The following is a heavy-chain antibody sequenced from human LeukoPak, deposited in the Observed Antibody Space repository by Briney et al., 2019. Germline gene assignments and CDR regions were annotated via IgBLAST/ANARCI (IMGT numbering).Heavy chain of an antibody. D-gene: IGHD6-13*01. J-gene: IGHJ4*02. CDR2: ISGSGTRT. V-gene: IGHV3-23*01. CDR1: GFTLSSYA. Sequence: PGGSLRLSCVGSGFTLSSYAMSWVRQAPGKGLEWVSAISGSGTRTYYADSVKGRFTISRDNSKNTLYLQMNSLRAEDTAVYYCAKDRIAAAGCDYWGQGTLVTVSS. CDR3: AKDRIAAAGCDY.